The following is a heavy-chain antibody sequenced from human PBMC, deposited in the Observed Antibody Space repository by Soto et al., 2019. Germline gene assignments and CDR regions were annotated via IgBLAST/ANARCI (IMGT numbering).Heavy chain of an antibody. D-gene: IGHD3-22*01. J-gene: IGHJ5*02. V-gene: IGHV4-59*01. CDR3: ARDYYYDSSGYRSHWFDP. CDR1: GGSISSYY. Sequence: QVQLQESGPGLVKPSETLSLTCTVSGGSISSYYWSWIRQPPGKGLEWIGYIYYSGSTNYNPSLKSRVTISVDTSKNQFSLKLSSVTAADTAVYYCARDYYYDSSGYRSHWFDPWGQGTLVTVSS. CDR2: IYYSGST.